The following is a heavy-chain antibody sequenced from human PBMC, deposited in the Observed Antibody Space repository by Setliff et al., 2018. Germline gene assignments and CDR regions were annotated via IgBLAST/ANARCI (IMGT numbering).Heavy chain of an antibody. Sequence: ASVKVSCKVSGYRLIEVSMHWVRQAPGKGLEWMGGFDPEDEETIYAQKFQGRVTMTEDTSTDTAYMELSSLKSEDTAVYYCAAIGLDTAMFTGVLFDFWGQGTLVTVSS. CDR3: AAIGLDTAMFTGVLFDF. CDR1: GYRLIEVS. J-gene: IGHJ4*02. V-gene: IGHV1-24*01. CDR2: FDPEDEET. D-gene: IGHD5-18*01.